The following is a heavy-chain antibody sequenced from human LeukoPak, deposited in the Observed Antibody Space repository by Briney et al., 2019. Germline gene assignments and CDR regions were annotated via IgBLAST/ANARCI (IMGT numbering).Heavy chain of an antibody. Sequence: SETLSLTCAVYGGTFSGYYWSWIRQPPGKGLEWMGEINHGGSTNYNPSLKSRGTISVDTSKKHFSLKQSSVTAADTSVYYCARGWLRYFGRLFFNWCDPWGEGPLVTVS. V-gene: IGHV4-34*01. CDR3: ARGWLRYFGRLFFNWCDP. CDR2: INHGGST. CDR1: GGTFSGYY. J-gene: IGHJ5*02. D-gene: IGHD3-9*01.